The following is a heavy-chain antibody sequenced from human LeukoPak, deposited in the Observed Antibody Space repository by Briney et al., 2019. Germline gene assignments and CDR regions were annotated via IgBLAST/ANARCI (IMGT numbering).Heavy chain of an antibody. D-gene: IGHD3-10*01. CDR1: GGSISSSNW. J-gene: IGHJ4*02. CDR3: ASSAEVIGEYYFDY. CDR2: IYHSGST. V-gene: IGHV4-4*02. Sequence: SETLSLTCAVSGGSISSSNWWSWVRQPPGKGLEWIGEIYHSGSTNYNPSLKSRVTISVDKSKNQFSLKLSSVTAADTAVYYCASSAEVIGEYYFDYWGQGTLVTVSS.